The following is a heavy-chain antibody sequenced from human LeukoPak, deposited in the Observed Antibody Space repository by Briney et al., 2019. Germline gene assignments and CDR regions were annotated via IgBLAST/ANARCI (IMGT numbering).Heavy chain of an antibody. CDR3: AREFGGYGGNSGFDY. D-gene: IGHD4-23*01. CDR2: ISSSSSYI. V-gene: IGHV3-21*01. Sequence: GGSLRLSCAASGFTFSSYSMNWVRQAPGKGLEWVSSISSSSSYIYYADSVKGRFTISRDNAKNSLYLQMNSLRAEDTAVYYCAREFGGYGGNSGFDYWGQGTLVTVSS. J-gene: IGHJ4*02. CDR1: GFTFSSYS.